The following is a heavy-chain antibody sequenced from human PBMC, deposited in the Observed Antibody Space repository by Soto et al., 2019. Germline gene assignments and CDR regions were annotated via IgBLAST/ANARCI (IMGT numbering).Heavy chain of an antibody. D-gene: IGHD4-4*01. V-gene: IGHV4-39*01. CDR1: NGSLSSSAYY. J-gene: IGHJ4*02. Sequence: SETLSLTCSVSNGSLSSSAYYWAWIRQPPGKGLEWIGSIYYRGNTYYNPSLKSRVTISVDTSQNQFSLTLYSVTAADTAVYYCARTTGRHLDFWGQGILVTVSS. CDR3: ARTTGRHLDF. CDR2: IYYRGNT.